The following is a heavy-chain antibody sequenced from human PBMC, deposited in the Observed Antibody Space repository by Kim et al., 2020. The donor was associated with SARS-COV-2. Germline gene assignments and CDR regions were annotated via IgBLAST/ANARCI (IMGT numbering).Heavy chain of an antibody. D-gene: IGHD3-10*01. CDR2: IYYSGST. V-gene: IGHV4-39*07. Sequence: SETLSLTCTVSGGSISSSSYYWGWIRQPPGKGLEWIGSIYYSGSTYYNPSLKSRVTISVDTSKNQFSLKLSSVTAADTAVYYCARAAEYYYGSGIFDPWGQGTLVTVSS. J-gene: IGHJ5*02. CDR3: ARAAEYYYGSGIFDP. CDR1: GGSISSSSYY.